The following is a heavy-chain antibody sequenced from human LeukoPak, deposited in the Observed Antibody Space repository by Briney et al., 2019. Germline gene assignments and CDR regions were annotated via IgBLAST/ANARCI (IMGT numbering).Heavy chain of an antibody. J-gene: IGHJ4*02. CDR3: ASRSTSGSGSYLY. D-gene: IGHD3-10*01. V-gene: IGHV4-39*01. CDR2: IFYGGST. Sequence: SETLSLTSTVSGDSISSSSFYWDWIRQPPGKGLEWIGSIFYGGSTYYNPSLRSRVTISVDTSKNQFSLRLSSVTAADTAVYYCASRSTSGSGSYLYWGQGTLVTVSS. CDR1: GDSISSSSFY.